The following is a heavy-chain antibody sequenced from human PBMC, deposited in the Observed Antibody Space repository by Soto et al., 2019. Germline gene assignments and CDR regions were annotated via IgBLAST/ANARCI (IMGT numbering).Heavy chain of an antibody. D-gene: IGHD3-22*01. J-gene: IGHJ3*02. CDR1: GASISSGDYY. Sequence: QVQLQESGPGLVKPSQTLSLTCTVSGASISSGDYYWSWIRQPPGKGLEWIGYIYYSGSTYYNPSLKSRVTISADTSKNQFSLKLNSVTAADTAVYYCASTDYFDNTGAFDIWGQGTMVTVSS. CDR2: IYYSGST. V-gene: IGHV4-30-4*01. CDR3: ASTDYFDNTGAFDI.